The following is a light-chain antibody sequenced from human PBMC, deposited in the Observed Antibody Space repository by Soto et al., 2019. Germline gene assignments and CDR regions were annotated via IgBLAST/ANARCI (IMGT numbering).Light chain of an antibody. Sequence: EIQTTQSPSALSGFVAHTVTLTSTSSQNIERYMAWYQQKPGRAPSLIIYDASTLERGVPSRFSGSGSGTEFTLIISNLQTDDFATYYCKQFKDYVWTFGKWTKVDIK. CDR3: KQFKDYVWT. V-gene: IGKV1-5*01. CDR2: DAS. CDR1: QNIERY. J-gene: IGKJ1*01.